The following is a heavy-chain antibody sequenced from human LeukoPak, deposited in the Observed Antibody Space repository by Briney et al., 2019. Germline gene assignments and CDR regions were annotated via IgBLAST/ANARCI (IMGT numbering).Heavy chain of an antibody. CDR1: GGSISTYY. Sequence: SETLSLTCTVSGGSISTYYWSWIRQPPGKGLEWIGYIYYSGSTNYNPSLKSRVTISVDTSKNQFSLKLSSVTAADTAVYYCARESTTGNFDYWGQGTLVTVSS. CDR2: IYYSGST. V-gene: IGHV4-59*01. J-gene: IGHJ4*02. CDR3: ARESTTGNFDY. D-gene: IGHD1-1*01.